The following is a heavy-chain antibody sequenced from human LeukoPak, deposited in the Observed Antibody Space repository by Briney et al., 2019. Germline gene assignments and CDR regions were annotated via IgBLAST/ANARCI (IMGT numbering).Heavy chain of an antibody. Sequence: GASVKVSCKASGYTXTGYYMHGVRQAPGQGLDWMAWINPNSGGTNYAQKFQGRVTMTRDTSISTAYMELSRLRSDDTAVYYCARSPCSGGSCYPEYFDYWGQGTLVTVSS. CDR3: ARSPCSGGSCYPEYFDY. V-gene: IGHV1-2*02. D-gene: IGHD2-15*01. CDR2: INPNSGGT. CDR1: GYTXTGYY. J-gene: IGHJ4*02.